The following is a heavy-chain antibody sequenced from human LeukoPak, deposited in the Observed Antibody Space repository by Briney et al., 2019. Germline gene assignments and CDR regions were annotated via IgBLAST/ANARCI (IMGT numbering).Heavy chain of an antibody. J-gene: IGHJ6*02. CDR3: ARDMVKQWLISYYYYGMDV. CDR1: GFTFDDYA. V-gene: IGHV3-9*01. Sequence: GGSLRLSCAASGFTFDDYAMHWVRQAPGKGLEWVSGISWNSGSIGYADSVKGRFTISRDNAKNSLYLQMNSLRAEDTAVYYCARDMVKQWLISYYYYGMDVWGQGTTVTVSS. CDR2: ISWNSGSI. D-gene: IGHD6-19*01.